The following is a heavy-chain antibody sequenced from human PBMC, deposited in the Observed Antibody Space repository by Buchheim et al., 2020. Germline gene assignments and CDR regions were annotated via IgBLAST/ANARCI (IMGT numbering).Heavy chain of an antibody. J-gene: IGHJ4*02. V-gene: IGHV3-48*03. D-gene: IGHD5-18*01. Sequence: EVQLVESGGGLVQPGGSLRLSCAASGFTFSSYEMNWVRQAPGKGLEWVSYISSSGSTIYYADSVKGRFTISRDNAKNSLYLQMNSLGAEDTAVYYCARERGWGGGYSYGFSDTPPSPPDYWGQGTL. CDR2: ISSSGSTI. CDR1: GFTFSSYE. CDR3: ARERGWGGGYSYGFSDTPPSPPDY.